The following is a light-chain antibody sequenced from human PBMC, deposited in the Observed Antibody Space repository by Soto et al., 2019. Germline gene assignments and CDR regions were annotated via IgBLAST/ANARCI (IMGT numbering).Light chain of an antibody. CDR3: QHYGTSPQT. Sequence: EIVFTQSPATLSLSPGERATLSCRAGQSVSSYLAWYQQKPGQAPRLVVYDASNRANGIPARFSGSGSGTDFTLTVSRLEPEDFAVYYCQHYGTSPQTFGQGTKVDIK. CDR2: DAS. J-gene: IGKJ1*01. V-gene: IGKV3-11*01. CDR1: QSVSSY.